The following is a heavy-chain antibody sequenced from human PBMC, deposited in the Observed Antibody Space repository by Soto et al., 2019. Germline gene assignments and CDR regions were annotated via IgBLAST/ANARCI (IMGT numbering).Heavy chain of an antibody. J-gene: IGHJ4*02. D-gene: IGHD2-21*02. V-gene: IGHV1-69*13. CDR1: GGTFSSYA. CDR2: IIPIFGTA. CDR3: ARGPVVTPSWSYFDY. Sequence: GASVKVSCKASGGTFSSYAISWVRQAPGQGLEWMGGIIPIFGTANYAQKFQGRVTITADESTSTAYMELSSLRSEDTAVYYCARGPVVTPSWSYFDYWRQGTLVTVSS.